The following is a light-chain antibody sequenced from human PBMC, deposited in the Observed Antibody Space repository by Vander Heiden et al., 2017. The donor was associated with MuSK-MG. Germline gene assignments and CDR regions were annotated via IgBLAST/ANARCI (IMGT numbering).Light chain of an antibody. J-gene: IGLJ2*01. CDR3: DSRDTSGYLYVI. CDR2: EEN. CDR1: SHRTKT. Sequence: SSELTQDPAVSVALGQTVRITCQGDSHRTKTAKWYHQKPGKAALLVINEENNQPSGIPGLFSGYSSPSTASWTSTWDRAEDEADHSCDSRDTSGYLYVIFGGGTKLTVL. V-gene: IGLV3-19*01.